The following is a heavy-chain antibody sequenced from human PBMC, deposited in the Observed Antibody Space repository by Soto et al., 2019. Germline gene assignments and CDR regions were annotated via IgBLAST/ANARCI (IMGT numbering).Heavy chain of an antibody. V-gene: IGHV3-23*01. D-gene: IGHD2-15*01. J-gene: IGHJ3*01. CDR3: AKDRQIIVNAGDTFHV. Sequence: EVQLMESGGGLVQPGGSLRLSCAGSGFTLSMSDVSWVRQAPGKCLEWVSYISDSGDRTYYADSVKGRFTISRDRSKNTVAMQMNTLRAEDSALYCCAKDRQIIVNAGDTFHVWVEGTIDAVS. CDR2: ISDSGDRT. CDR1: GFTLSMSD.